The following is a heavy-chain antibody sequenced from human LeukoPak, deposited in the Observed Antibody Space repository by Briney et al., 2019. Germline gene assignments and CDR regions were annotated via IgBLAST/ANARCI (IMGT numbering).Heavy chain of an antibody. D-gene: IGHD6-13*01. CDR1: GGSISSYY. V-gene: IGHV4-4*07. CDR3: ARDQGSSWYDY. J-gene: IGHJ4*02. CDR2: IYTSGST. Sequence: SETLSLTSTVSGGSISSYYWSWIRQPAGKGLEWIGRIYTSGSTNYNPSPKSRVTMSVDTSKNQFSLKLSSVTAADTAVYDCARDQGSSWYDYWGQGTLVTVSS.